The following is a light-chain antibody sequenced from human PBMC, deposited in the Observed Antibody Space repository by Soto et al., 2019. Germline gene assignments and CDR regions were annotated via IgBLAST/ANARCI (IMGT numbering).Light chain of an antibody. J-gene: IGLJ2*01. CDR2: EGS. V-gene: IGLV2-23*01. CDR1: SRDVGSYNL. Sequence: QSALTQPASVSGSPGQSITISCTGTSRDVGSYNLVSWYQQHPGKAPKLMVYEGSKRPSGISYRFSGSKSGNTASLTISGLQAEDEADYYCCSYAGSSTSVVFGGGTKLTVL. CDR3: CSYAGSSTSVV.